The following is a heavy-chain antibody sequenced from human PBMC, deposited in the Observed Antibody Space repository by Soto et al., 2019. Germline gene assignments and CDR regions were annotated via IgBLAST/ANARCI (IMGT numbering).Heavy chain of an antibody. V-gene: IGHV3-23*01. CDR3: AKGSIFGVVTSNGNWFDP. Sequence: GGSLRLSCAASGITFSSYAMSWVRQAPGKGLEWVSAISGSGGSTYYAESVKGRFTISRDNSKNTLYLQMNSLRAEDTAVYYCAKGSIFGVVTSNGNWFDPWGQGTLVTSPQ. CDR1: GITFSSYA. J-gene: IGHJ5*02. D-gene: IGHD3-3*01. CDR2: ISGSGGST.